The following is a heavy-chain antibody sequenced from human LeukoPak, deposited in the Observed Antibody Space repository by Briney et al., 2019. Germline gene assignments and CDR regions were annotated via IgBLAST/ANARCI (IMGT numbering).Heavy chain of an antibody. CDR1: GFTFSSYS. Sequence: GGSLRLSCAGSGFTFSSYSMNWVRQAPGKGLEWVSYISSSSTSIYYADSVKGRFTISRDNAKNSLYLQMNSLRAEDTAVYYCAKDRCSGGRCYSLSVGYIDVWGKGTTVTVSS. CDR2: ISSSSTSI. D-gene: IGHD2-15*01. CDR3: AKDRCSGGRCYSLSVGYIDV. V-gene: IGHV3-48*01. J-gene: IGHJ6*04.